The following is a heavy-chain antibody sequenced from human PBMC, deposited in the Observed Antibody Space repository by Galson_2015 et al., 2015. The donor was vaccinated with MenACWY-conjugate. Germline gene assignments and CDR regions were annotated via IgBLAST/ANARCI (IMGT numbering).Heavy chain of an antibody. J-gene: IGHJ4*02. V-gene: IGHV4-61*08. Sequence: TLSLTCTVSGGSASSGGYYWTWIRQPPGKGLEWIGLIYDSGTTKYNPSLKGRVTISLDTSKNQVSLKLSSVTAADTAAYYCAREFSYWGQGTLVTVSS. CDR3: AREFSY. CDR2: IYDSGTT. CDR1: GGSASSGGYY. D-gene: IGHD2/OR15-2a*01.